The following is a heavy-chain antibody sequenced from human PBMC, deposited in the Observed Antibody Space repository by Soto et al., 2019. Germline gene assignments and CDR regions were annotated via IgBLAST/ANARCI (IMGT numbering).Heavy chain of an antibody. CDR1: GFTFSSYA. J-gene: IGHJ4*02. CDR2: ISYDGSNK. Sequence: QVQLVESGGGVVQPGRSLRLSCAASGFTFSSYAMHWVRQAPGKGLEWVAVISYDGSNKYYADSVKGRFTISRDNSKNTRDLQMNSLRAEDTAVYDCARDHTGPYYDILTGPDYWGQGTLVTVSS. CDR3: ARDHTGPYYDILTGPDY. D-gene: IGHD3-9*01. V-gene: IGHV3-30-3*01.